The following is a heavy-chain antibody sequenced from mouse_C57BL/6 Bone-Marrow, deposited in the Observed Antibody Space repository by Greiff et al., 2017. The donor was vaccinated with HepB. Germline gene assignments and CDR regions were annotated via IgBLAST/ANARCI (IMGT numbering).Heavy chain of an antibody. CDR1: GFSLTSYG. Sequence: VQLVESGPGLVQPSQSLSITCTVSGFSLTSYGVHWVRQSPGKGLGWLGVIWSGGSTDYNAAFISRLSISKDNSKSQVFFKMNSLQADDTAIYYCARNYSNYPYYAMDYWGQGTSVTVSS. CDR3: ARNYSNYPYYAMDY. J-gene: IGHJ4*01. D-gene: IGHD2-5*01. V-gene: IGHV2-2*01. CDR2: IWSGGST.